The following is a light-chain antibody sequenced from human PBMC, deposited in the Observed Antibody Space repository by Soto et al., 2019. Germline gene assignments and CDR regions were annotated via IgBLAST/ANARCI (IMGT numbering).Light chain of an antibody. J-gene: IGKJ4*01. CDR1: QSVGSS. Sequence: EIVLTQSPATLSLSPGERATLSCRASQSVGSSLAWYQQKPGQAPRLLIYGASSRATGIPARFSGSGSGTDFTLTISSLEPEDFAVYYCQQRTNWPLTFGGGTKVDI. CDR2: GAS. V-gene: IGKV3-11*01. CDR3: QQRTNWPLT.